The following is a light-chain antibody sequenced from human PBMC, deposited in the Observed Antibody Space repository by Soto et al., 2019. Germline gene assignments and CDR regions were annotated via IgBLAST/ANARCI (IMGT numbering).Light chain of an antibody. Sequence: EIVMTQSPATLSVSPGERATLSCRASQSVNTKLAWYQHIPGQAPRLLIYGATTRATGIPSRFSGSEFGTEFTPTICSLQSEDFAVYYCLQYYGGTKTVGQGTKVEIK. CDR1: QSVNTK. CDR2: GAT. CDR3: LQYYGGTKT. V-gene: IGKV3-15*01. J-gene: IGKJ1*01.